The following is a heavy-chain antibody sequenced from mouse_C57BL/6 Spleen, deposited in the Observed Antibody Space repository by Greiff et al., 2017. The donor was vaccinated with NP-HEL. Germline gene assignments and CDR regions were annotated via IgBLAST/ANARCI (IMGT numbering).Heavy chain of an antibody. CDR1: GFTFSSYA. CDR3: AGGGGGYYDWFAY. D-gene: IGHD2-3*01. J-gene: IGHJ3*01. V-gene: IGHV5-4*01. Sequence: DVLLVESGGGLVKPGGSLKLSCAASGFTFSSYAMSWVRQTPEKRLEWVATISDGGSYTYYPDNVKGRFTISRDNAKNNLYLQMSHLKSEDTAMYYGAGGGGGYYDWFAYWGQGTLVTVSA. CDR2: ISDGGSYT.